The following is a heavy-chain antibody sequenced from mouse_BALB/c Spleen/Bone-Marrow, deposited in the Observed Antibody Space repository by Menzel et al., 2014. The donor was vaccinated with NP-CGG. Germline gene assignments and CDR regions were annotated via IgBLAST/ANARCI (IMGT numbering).Heavy chain of an antibody. CDR3: TGGITTVVATRAMDY. V-gene: IGHV1-5*01. CDR1: GYTFTSYW. D-gene: IGHD1-1*01. J-gene: IGHJ4*01. CDR2: IYPGNSDT. Sequence: EVKVVESGTVLARPGASVKMSCKASGYTFTSYWMHWVKQRPGQGLEWIGAIYPGNSDTSYNQKFKGKAKLTAVTSTSTAYMDLSSLTNEDSAVYYCTGGITTVVATRAMDYWGQGTSVTVSS.